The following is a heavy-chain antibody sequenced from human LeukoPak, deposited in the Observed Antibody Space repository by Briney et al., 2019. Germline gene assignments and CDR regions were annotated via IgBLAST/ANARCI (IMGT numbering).Heavy chain of an antibody. V-gene: IGHV1-69*13. D-gene: IGHD2-2*01. CDR2: FIPIFGTA. CDR3: ARDQSTSFELGPYFFDY. CDR1: GGTFSSYA. J-gene: IGHJ4*02. Sequence: SVKVSCKASGGTFSSYAISWVRQAPGQGLEWMGGFIPIFGTANYAQKFQGRVTITADESTSTAYMELSSLRSEDTAVYYCARDQSTSFELGPYFFDYWGQGTLITVSS.